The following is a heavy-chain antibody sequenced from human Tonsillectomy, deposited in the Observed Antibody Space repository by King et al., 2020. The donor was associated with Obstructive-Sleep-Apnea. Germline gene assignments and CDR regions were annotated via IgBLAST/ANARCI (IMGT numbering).Heavy chain of an antibody. CDR2: ISYDGSNK. CDR1: GFTFSSYG. Sequence: QLVQSGGGVVQPGRSLRLSCAASGFTFSSYGMHWVRQAPGKGLEWVAVISYDGSNKYYADSVKGRFTISRDNSKNTLYLQKNSLRAEDTAVYYCAKLYGIAAADDDAFDIWGQGTMVTVSS. D-gene: IGHD6-13*01. J-gene: IGHJ3*02. V-gene: IGHV3-30*18. CDR3: AKLYGIAAADDDAFDI.